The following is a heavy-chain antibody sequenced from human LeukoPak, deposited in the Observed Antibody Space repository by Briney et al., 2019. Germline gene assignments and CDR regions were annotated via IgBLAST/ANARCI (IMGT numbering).Heavy chain of an antibody. CDR2: IYYSGLT. V-gene: IGHV4-59*08. Sequence: SESLSLTCTVSGGSINSFYRNWIRQPPGKGLEWLGNIYYSGLTNYNPSLKSQFTISVDTSMNQFSLKLSSVTAADTAVYCCARPYRSDLSSTYHIWGQGTMVTVSS. J-gene: IGHJ3*02. D-gene: IGHD6-19*01. CDR3: ARPYRSDLSSTYHI. CDR1: GGSINSFY.